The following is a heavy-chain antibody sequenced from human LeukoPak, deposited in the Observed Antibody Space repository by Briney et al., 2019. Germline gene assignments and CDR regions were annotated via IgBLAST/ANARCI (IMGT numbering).Heavy chain of an antibody. J-gene: IGHJ4*02. CDR1: GFTFTNAW. V-gene: IGHV3-15*01. CDR2: IKSNSDGGTT. D-gene: IGHD3-10*01. Sequence: GGSLRLSCAASGFTFTNAWMSWVRQAPGKGLEWVGQIKSNSDGGTTDYAAPVKGRFSISRDDSKNTLYLQMNSLKAEDTAVYYCTTLYGSGAYYWGQGTLVTVAS. CDR3: TTLYGSGAYY.